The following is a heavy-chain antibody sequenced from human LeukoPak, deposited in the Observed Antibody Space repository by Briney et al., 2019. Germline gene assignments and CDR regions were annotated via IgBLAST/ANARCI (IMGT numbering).Heavy chain of an antibody. J-gene: IGHJ4*02. CDR3: AKDHSADGWPTFEY. Sequence: PGGSLRLSRAVSGFGVHTFAMSWVRQAPGKGLEWLASITKYDGRLYYADSVRGRFTISRDTSQNELYLQMNSLRVDDSAIYYCAKDHSADGWPTFEYWGRGTLVTVSS. V-gene: IGHV3-23*01. CDR1: GFGVHTFA. D-gene: IGHD5-24*01. CDR2: ITKYDGRL.